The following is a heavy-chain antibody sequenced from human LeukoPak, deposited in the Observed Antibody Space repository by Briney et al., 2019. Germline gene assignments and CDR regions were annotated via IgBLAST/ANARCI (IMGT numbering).Heavy chain of an antibody. Sequence: SQTLSLTCTVSGGSISSGGYYWSWIRQHPEKGLEWIGYIYYSGSTYYNPSLKSRVTISVDTSKNQFSLKLSSVTAADTAVSYCARDHGYSYGYFDYWGQGTLVTVSS. CDR3: ARDHGYSYGYFDY. CDR1: GGSISSGGYY. V-gene: IGHV4-31*03. CDR2: IYYSGST. J-gene: IGHJ4*02. D-gene: IGHD5-18*01.